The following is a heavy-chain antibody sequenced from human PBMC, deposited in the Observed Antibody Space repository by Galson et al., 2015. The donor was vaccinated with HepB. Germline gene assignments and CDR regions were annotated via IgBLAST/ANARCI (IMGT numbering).Heavy chain of an antibody. V-gene: IGHV1-8*01. Sequence: SVTVSCKASGYTFTSYDINWVRQATGQGLEWMGWMNPNSGNTGYAQKFQGRVTMTRNTSISTAYMELSSLRSEDTAVYYCARGVSITIKFHPRRQDPLVPVSS. CDR2: MNPNSGNT. CDR1: GYTFTSYD. J-gene: IGHJ5*02. D-gene: IGHD3-3*01. CDR3: ARGVSITIKFHP.